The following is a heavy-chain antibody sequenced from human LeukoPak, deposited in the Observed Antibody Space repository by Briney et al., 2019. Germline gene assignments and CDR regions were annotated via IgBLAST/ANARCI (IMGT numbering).Heavy chain of an antibody. V-gene: IGHV4-39*01. CDR2: IYYSGST. CDR1: GGSISSSSYY. J-gene: IGHJ5*02. Sequence: SETLSLTCTVAGGSISSSSYYWGWIRQPPGKGLEWIVSIYYSGSTYYNPSLKSRVTISVDTSKIQFSLKLSSVTAADTAVYYCARQWVDCSSTCCYLARFDPWGQGTLVTVSS. D-gene: IGHD2-2*01. CDR3: ARQWVDCSSTCCYLARFDP.